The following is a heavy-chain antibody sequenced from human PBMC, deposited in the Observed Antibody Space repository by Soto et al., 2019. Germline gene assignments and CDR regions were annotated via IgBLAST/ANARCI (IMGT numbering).Heavy chain of an antibody. J-gene: IGHJ4*02. CDR1: GFTFSSYS. Sequence: EVQLVESGGGLVKPGGSLRLSCAASGFTFSSYSMNWVRQAPGKGLEWVASISSSSSYIYYADSVKGRFTISRDNAKNSRYLQMNSLRAEDTAVYYCARVEATVSDYWGQGTLVTVSS. D-gene: IGHD4-17*01. CDR3: ARVEATVSDY. CDR2: ISSSSSYI. V-gene: IGHV3-21*01.